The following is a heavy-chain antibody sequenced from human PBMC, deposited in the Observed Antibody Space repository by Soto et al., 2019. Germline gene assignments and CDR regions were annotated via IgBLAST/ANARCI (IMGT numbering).Heavy chain of an antibody. CDR1: GFTFSTYS. J-gene: IGHJ6*02. V-gene: IGHV3-21*01. CDR3: ATQPYFWNGYSVGMAYYSGVDV. Sequence: PGGSLRLSCAASGFTFSTYSMNWVRQAPGKGLEWVSSISSSSSYIFYADSVQGRFTISRDNAANSLYLQMNSLRAEDSAVYYCATQPYFWNGYSVGMAYYSGVDVWGQGTTVTVSS. D-gene: IGHD3-3*01. CDR2: ISSSSSYI.